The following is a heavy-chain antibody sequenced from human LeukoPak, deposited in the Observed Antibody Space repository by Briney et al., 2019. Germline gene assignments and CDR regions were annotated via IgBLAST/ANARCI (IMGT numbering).Heavy chain of an antibody. CDR3: ARVAAVAGYYFDY. J-gene: IGHJ4*02. CDR1: GGTFSSYA. Sequence: SVKVSCKASGGTFSSYAISWVRQAPGQGLEWMGGIIPIFGTANYAQKFQGRVTITADESTSTAYMELSSLRSEDTAVYYCARVAAVAGYYFDYWGQGTLVTVSS. V-gene: IGHV1-69*13. CDR2: IIPIFGTA. D-gene: IGHD6-19*01.